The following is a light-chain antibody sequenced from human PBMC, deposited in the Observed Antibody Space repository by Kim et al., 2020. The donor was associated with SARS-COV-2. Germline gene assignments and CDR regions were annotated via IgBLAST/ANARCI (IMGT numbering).Light chain of an antibody. CDR2: WAS. CDR1: QSVLYSSNNKNY. CDR3: QQYYSTPHT. Sequence: RATIDCKSSQSVLYSSNNKNYLAWYQQKPGQPPKLLIYWASTPESGVPDRFSGSGSGTDFTLTISSLQAEDVAVYYCQQYYSTPHTFGQGTKLEIK. J-gene: IGKJ2*01. V-gene: IGKV4-1*01.